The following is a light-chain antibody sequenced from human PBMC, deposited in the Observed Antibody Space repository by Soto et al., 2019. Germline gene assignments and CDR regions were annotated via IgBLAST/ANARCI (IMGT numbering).Light chain of an antibody. CDR1: QSISSW. Sequence: DIQMTQSPSTLSASVGDRVTITCRASQSISSWLAWYQQKPGKAPKLLIYKASTLESGVPSNFSGSGSGTEFTLTISSLQPEDFATYYCQQSYSTSITFGQGTRLEIK. CDR3: QQSYSTSIT. J-gene: IGKJ5*01. V-gene: IGKV1-5*03. CDR2: KAS.